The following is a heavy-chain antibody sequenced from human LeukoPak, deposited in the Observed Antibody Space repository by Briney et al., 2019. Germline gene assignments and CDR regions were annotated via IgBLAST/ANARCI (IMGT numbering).Heavy chain of an antibody. CDR1: GGSFSGYY. CDR3: ARGMWFDTLFSAFDV. Sequence: SETLSLTCAVYGGSFSGYYWSWIRQPPGKGLEWIGEINHSGSTNYNPSLKSRVTISVDTSKNQFSLKLSSVTAADTALYYCARGMWFDTLFSAFDVWGQGTMVSVSS. CDR2: INHSGST. J-gene: IGHJ3*01. D-gene: IGHD3-10*01. V-gene: IGHV4-34*01.